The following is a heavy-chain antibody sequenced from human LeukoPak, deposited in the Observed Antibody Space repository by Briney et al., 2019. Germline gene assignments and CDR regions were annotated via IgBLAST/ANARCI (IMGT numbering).Heavy chain of an antibody. Sequence: PGGSLRLSCAASGFTFSSYAMHWVRQAPGKGLEWVAVISYDGSNKYYADSVKGRFTISKDNSKNTLYLQMNSLRAEDTAVYYCAKEDPGYWGQGTLVTVSS. CDR2: ISYDGSNK. CDR3: AKEDPGY. V-gene: IGHV3-30-3*01. J-gene: IGHJ4*02. CDR1: GFTFSSYA.